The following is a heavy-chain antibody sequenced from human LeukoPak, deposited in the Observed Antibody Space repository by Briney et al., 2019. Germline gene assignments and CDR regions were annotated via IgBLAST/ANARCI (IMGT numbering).Heavy chain of an antibody. V-gene: IGHV3-7*01. J-gene: IGHJ3*02. CDR3: ARVRIVVVPAAITGAFDI. D-gene: IGHD2-2*02. CDR1: GFTFSSYS. Sequence: GGSLRLSCAASGFTFSSYSMSWVRQAPGKGLEWVANIKQDGSEKYYVDSVKGRFTISRDNAKNSLYLQMNSLRAEDTAVYYCARVRIVVVPAAITGAFDIWGQGTMVTVSS. CDR2: IKQDGSEK.